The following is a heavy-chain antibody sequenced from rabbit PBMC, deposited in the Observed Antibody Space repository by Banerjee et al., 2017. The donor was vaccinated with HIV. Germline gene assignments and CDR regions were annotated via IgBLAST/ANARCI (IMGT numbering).Heavy chain of an antibody. CDR1: GFSFSSSHW. Sequence: QEQLEESGGDLVKPEGSLTLTCTASGFSFSSSHWICWVRQAPGKGLEWIACIYIGGNGNTHYANWAKGRFTISKISSTTVTLQMTSLTAADTATYFCARDGGDSWWTRLDLWGQGTLVTVS. CDR2: IYIGGNGNT. J-gene: IGHJ3*01. D-gene: IGHD7-1*01. CDR3: ARDGGDSWWTRLDL. V-gene: IGHV1S45*01.